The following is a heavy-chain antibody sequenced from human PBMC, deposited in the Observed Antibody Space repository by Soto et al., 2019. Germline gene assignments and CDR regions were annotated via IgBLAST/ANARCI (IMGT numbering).Heavy chain of an antibody. Sequence: GGSLRLSCAASGFTFSNYSMNWIRQAPGKGLEWVSSISSSGGTTYYADSVKGRFTNSRDNAKNSLYLQMNSLRAEDTAVYYCARARLGYSSGSLLGPFDYWGQGTLVTVSS. V-gene: IGHV3-21*04. CDR1: GFTFSNYS. J-gene: IGHJ4*02. CDR2: ISSSGGTT. D-gene: IGHD6-19*01. CDR3: ARARLGYSSGSLLGPFDY.